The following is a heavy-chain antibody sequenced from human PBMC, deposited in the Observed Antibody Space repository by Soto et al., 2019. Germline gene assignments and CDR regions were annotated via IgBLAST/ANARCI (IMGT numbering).Heavy chain of an antibody. D-gene: IGHD2-15*01. J-gene: IGHJ5*02. CDR1: GYTFTGYY. CDR3: ARDPMLGYCSGGSCYQSGWFDP. CDR2: INPNSGGT. Sequence: QVQLVQSGAEVKKPGASVKVSCKASGYTFTGYYMHWVRQAPGQGLEWMGWINPNSGGTNYAQKFQGWVTMIRDTSISTAYMELSRLRSDDTAVYYCARDPMLGYCSGGSCYQSGWFDPWGQGTLVTVSS. V-gene: IGHV1-2*04.